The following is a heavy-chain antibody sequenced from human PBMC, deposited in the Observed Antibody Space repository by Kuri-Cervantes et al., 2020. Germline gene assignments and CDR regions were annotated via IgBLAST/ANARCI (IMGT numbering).Heavy chain of an antibody. D-gene: IGHD3-22*01. J-gene: IGHJ4*02. CDR3: AKGDRAIVVVISGFDY. V-gene: IGHV3-23*01. Sequence: GGSLRLSCAASGFTFSSYAMSWVRQAPGKGLEWVSAISGSGGSTYYADSVKGRFTISRDNSKNTLCLQMNSLRAEDTAVYYCAKGDRAIVVVISGFDYWGQGTLVTVSS. CDR2: ISGSGGST. CDR1: GFTFSSYA.